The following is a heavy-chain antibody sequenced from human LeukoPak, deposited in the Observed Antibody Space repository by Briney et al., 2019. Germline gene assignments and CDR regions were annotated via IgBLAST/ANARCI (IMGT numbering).Heavy chain of an antibody. D-gene: IGHD2-15*01. CDR1: GGSISSYS. CDR3: ARAVHCSGGSCYFDY. CDR2: IYTSGST. Sequence: SETLSLTCTVSGGSISSYSWSWIRQPAGKGLEWIGRIYTSGSTKYNPSLTSRATMSVDTSKNQFSLKLRSVAAADTAVYYCARAVHCSGGSCYFDYWGQGTLVTVSS. V-gene: IGHV4-4*07. J-gene: IGHJ4*02.